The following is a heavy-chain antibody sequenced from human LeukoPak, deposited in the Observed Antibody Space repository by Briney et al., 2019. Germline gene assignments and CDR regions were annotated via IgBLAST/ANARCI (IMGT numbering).Heavy chain of an antibody. CDR3: AGDGTGVLPGDAFDI. V-gene: IGHV3-48*02. CDR1: GFTFTTHS. Sequence: GGSLRLSCAASGFTFTTHSMYWVRQAPGKGLEWLSFISHRDGTTYYADSVRGRFTISRDNAQNSLFLQMNSLRDEETGVYYCAGDGTGVLPGDAFDIWGQGTMVTVSS. D-gene: IGHD1-1*01. CDR2: ISHRDGTT. J-gene: IGHJ3*02.